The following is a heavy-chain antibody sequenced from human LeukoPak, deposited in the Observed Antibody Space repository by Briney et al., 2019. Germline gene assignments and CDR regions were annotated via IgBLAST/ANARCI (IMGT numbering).Heavy chain of an antibody. CDR3: ARRHYDTSGYSIYFFDY. Sequence: GGSLRLSCAASGFTFSAYSLNWVRQAPGKGLEWVSSITSSSGYIYYADSVKGRFTISRDNAKNSLYLQMSSLRAEDTAVYFCARRHYDTSGYSIYFFDYWGQGTLVTVSS. CDR1: GFTFSAYS. D-gene: IGHD3-22*01. CDR2: ITSSSGYI. V-gene: IGHV3-21*01. J-gene: IGHJ4*02.